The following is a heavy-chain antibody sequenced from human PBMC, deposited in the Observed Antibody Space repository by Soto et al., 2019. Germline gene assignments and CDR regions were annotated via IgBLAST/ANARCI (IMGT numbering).Heavy chain of an antibody. D-gene: IGHD3-3*01. Sequence: SETLSLTCTVSGGSISSYYWSWIRQPPGKGLEWIGYIYYSGSTNYNPSLKSRATISVDTSKNQFSLKLSSVTAADTAVYYCARGRESNYDFWSGHLGVGGNYYYYGMDVWGHGTTVTVSS. J-gene: IGHJ6*02. CDR2: IYYSGST. V-gene: IGHV4-59*01. CDR3: ARGRESNYDFWSGHLGVGGNYYYYGMDV. CDR1: GGSISSYY.